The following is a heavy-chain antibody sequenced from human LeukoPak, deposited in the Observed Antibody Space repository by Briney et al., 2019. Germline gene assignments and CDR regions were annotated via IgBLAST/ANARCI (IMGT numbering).Heavy chain of an antibody. CDR3: ARPLPDYDSSGYFPDAFDI. CDR2: IYPGDSDT. D-gene: IGHD3-22*01. CDR1: GYSFTSNW. J-gene: IGHJ3*02. Sequence: GESLKISCKGSGYSFTSNWIGWVRQMPGKGLEWMGIIYPGDSDTRYSPSFQGQVTISADKSISTAYLQWSSLKASITAMDYCARPLPDYDSSGYFPDAFDIWGQGTMVTVSS. V-gene: IGHV5-51*01.